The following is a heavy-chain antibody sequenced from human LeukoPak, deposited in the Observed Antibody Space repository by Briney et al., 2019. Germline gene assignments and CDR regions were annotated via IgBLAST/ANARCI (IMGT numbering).Heavy chain of an antibody. Sequence: GGSLRLSCAASGFTFDDYAMHWVRQAPGKGLEWVSLISWEGGSTYYADSVTGRFTISRDNSKNSLYLQMNSLRAEDTALYYCAKDGVVAALGDNWFDHWGQGTLVTVSS. J-gene: IGHJ5*02. CDR1: GFTFDDYA. CDR2: ISWEGGST. D-gene: IGHD2-15*01. CDR3: AKDGVVAALGDNWFDH. V-gene: IGHV3-43D*03.